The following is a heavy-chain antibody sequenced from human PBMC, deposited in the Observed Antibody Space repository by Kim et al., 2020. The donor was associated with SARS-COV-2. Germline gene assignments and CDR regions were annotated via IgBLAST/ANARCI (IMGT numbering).Heavy chain of an antibody. CDR1: GFTFSSYG. Sequence: GGSLRLSCAASGFTFSSYGMHWVRQAPGKGLEWVAVIWYDGSNKYYADSVKGRFTISRDNSKNTLYLQMNSLRAEDTAVYYCALLETYYDFWSGNLTRNDYGMDVWGQGTTVTVSS. V-gene: IGHV3-33*01. CDR3: ALLETYYDFWSGNLTRNDYGMDV. J-gene: IGHJ6*02. D-gene: IGHD3-3*01. CDR2: IWYDGSNK.